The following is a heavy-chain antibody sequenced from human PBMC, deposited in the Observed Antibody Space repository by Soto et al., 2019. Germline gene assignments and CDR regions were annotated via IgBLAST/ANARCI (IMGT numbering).Heavy chain of an antibody. J-gene: IGHJ4*02. D-gene: IGHD3-16*01. CDR2: INAGNGNT. V-gene: IGHV1-3*01. Sequence: PVNLSWKASSDTIPSSFIHRVRRAPGQRLKWMGLINAGNGNTQYSQKFQGRVTLTRYTSASTAYMELSSLRSEDTVLYYWASSAMYRITRSPCCPIFDHWGRG. CDR1: SDTIPSSF. CDR3: ASSAMYRITRSPCCPIFDH.